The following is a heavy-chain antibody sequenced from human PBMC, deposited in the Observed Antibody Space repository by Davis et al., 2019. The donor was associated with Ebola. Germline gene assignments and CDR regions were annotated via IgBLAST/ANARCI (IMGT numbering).Heavy chain of an antibody. J-gene: IGHJ6*02. Sequence: PSETLSLTCAVYGGSFSGYYWSWIRQPPGKGLEWIGEINHSGSTKYNPSLKSRVPIPLDTSKNQFSLKLSSVTAADTAVYYCARGAARYSGYDFTYYYYGMDVWGQGTTVTVSS. CDR2: INHSGST. V-gene: IGHV4-34*01. CDR3: ARGAARYSGYDFTYYYYGMDV. CDR1: GGSFSGYY. D-gene: IGHD5-12*01.